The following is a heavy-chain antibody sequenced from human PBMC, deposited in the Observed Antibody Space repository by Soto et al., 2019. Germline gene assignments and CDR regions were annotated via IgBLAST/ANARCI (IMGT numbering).Heavy chain of an antibody. J-gene: IGHJ4*02. Sequence: GGSLRLSCAASGFTFDDYAMHWVRQAPGKGLEWVSGISWNSGSIGYADSVKGRFTISRDNAKNSLYLQMNSLRAEDTALYYCAKDRNLFRIAVAGPFDYWGQGTLVTVSS. CDR1: GFTFDDYA. CDR3: AKDRNLFRIAVAGPFDY. D-gene: IGHD6-19*01. CDR2: ISWNSGSI. V-gene: IGHV3-9*01.